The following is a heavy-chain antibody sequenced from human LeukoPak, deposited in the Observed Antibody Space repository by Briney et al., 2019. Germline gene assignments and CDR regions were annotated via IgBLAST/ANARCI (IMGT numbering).Heavy chain of an antibody. CDR1: GYTFTSYY. CDR3: ARPSRGIASYYYDMDV. V-gene: IGHV1-46*01. D-gene: IGHD2-15*01. Sequence: ASVKVSCKASGYTFTSYYMHWVRQAPGQGLEWMGIINPSGGSTSYAQKFQGRVTMTRDTSINTAYMELSRLGSNDTAVYYCARPSRGIASYYYDMDVWGQGTTVTVSS. CDR2: INPSGGST. J-gene: IGHJ6*02.